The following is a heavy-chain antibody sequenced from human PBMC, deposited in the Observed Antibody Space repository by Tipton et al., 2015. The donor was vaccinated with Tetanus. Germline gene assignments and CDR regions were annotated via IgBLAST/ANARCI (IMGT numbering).Heavy chain of an antibody. V-gene: IGHV4-31*03. J-gene: IGHJ4*02. CDR1: GASISSGGYF. D-gene: IGHD1-26*01. Sequence: TLSLTCTVSGASISSGGYFWSWIRQHPGKALEWIGYINYSGSTYFNPSLKSRVTISAGMSENQFSLRLTSVTAADTAVYYCARDVGGHYYFDFWGQGSLVTVSS. CDR3: ARDVGGHYYFDF. CDR2: INYSGST.